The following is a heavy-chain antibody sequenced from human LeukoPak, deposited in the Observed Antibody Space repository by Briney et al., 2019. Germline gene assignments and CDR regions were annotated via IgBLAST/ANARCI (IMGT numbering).Heavy chain of an antibody. CDR1: GFTFEIYA. CDR2: TSYDGSNI. V-gene: IGHV3-30*04. J-gene: IGHJ6*04. CDR3: AKETWDV. Sequence: GGSLRLSCAGSGFTFEIYAIHWVRQAPGQGLEWVGMTSYDGSNINYADSVKGRFTISRDNSRNTVYVQLNSLRPDDTAVYYCAKETWDVWGKGTTVIVSS.